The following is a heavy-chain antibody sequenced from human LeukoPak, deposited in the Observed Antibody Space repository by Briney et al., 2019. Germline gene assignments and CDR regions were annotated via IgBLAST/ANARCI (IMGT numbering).Heavy chain of an antibody. CDR1: GFTFSSYG. V-gene: IGHV3-23*01. Sequence: GALRLSCAASGFTFSSYGMNWVRQAPGKGLEWVSSITGSGGSTYNADSVKGRFIISRDNSRNTLYLQMSSLRAEDTAVYFCARWGNDYSQFDSWGQGTLVTVS. CDR3: ARWGNDYSQFDS. J-gene: IGHJ4*02. D-gene: IGHD4-11*01. CDR2: ITGSGGST.